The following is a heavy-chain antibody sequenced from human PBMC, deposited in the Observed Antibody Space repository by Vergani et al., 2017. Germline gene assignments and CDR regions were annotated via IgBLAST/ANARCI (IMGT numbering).Heavy chain of an antibody. J-gene: IGHJ4*02. D-gene: IGHD3-3*01. CDR2: INPSGGST. CDR1: GYTFTSYY. CDR3: AGSPVYDFWGGTNXFDY. V-gene: IGHV1-46*01. Sequence: QVQLVQSGAEVKKPGASVKVSCKASGYTFTSYYMHWVRQAPGQGLEWMGIINPSGGSTSYAQKFQGRVTMTRDTSTSTVYMELSSLRSEDTAVYYCAGSPVYDFWGGTNXFDYWGQGTLVTVSS.